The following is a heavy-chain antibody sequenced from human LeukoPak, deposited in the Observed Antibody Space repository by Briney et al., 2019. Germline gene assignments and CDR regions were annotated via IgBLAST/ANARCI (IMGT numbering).Heavy chain of an antibody. D-gene: IGHD2-15*01. CDR3: ARGDCSGGNCHFDY. CDR1: GYSFTAYG. V-gene: IGHV5-51*01. CDR2: IAPGDSDT. J-gene: IGHJ4*02. Sequence: GESLKISCKGSGYSFTAYGIGWVRQMPGKGLELMGIIAPGDSDTRYNPAFQGQVTISADKSITTAYLQWSSLKASDTAMYYCARGDCSGGNCHFDYWGQGTLVTVSS.